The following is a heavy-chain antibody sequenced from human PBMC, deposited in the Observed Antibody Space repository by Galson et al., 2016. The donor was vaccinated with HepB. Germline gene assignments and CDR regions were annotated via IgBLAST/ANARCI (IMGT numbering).Heavy chain of an antibody. D-gene: IGHD3/OR15-3a*01. CDR3: ARSEDWLL. J-gene: IGHJ4*02. Sequence: CAISGDSVSSNSAAWNWVRQSPSRGHEWLGGTYYRSKWFNDYAVSVKSRITINPDTSKNQFSLQLNSVTPEDTAVYYCARSEDWLLWGQGTLVTVSS. CDR2: TYYRSKWFN. CDR1: GDSVSSNSAA. V-gene: IGHV6-1*01.